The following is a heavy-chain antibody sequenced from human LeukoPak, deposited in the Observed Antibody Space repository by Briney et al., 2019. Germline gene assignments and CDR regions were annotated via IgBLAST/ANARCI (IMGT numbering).Heavy chain of an antibody. J-gene: IGHJ4*02. CDR3: VREGPPQVRPWSGWYPFDF. CDR1: GFTFSSYW. V-gene: IGHV3-7*01. Sequence: SGGSLRLSCAASGFTFSSYWMTWVRQAPGKGLEWVANIRGDGSERFYVGYLKGRFTISRDNAKNSLYLQMNSLRVDDTAVYYCVREGPPQVRPWSGWYPFDFWGQGILVTVSS. D-gene: IGHD3-3*01. CDR2: IRGDGSER.